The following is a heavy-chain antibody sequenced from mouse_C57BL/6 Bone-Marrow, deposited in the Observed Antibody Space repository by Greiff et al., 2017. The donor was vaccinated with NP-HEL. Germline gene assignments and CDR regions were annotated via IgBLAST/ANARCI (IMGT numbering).Heavy chain of an antibody. V-gene: IGHV5-6*02. D-gene: IGHD2-10*01. CDR3: ARPLLDY. J-gene: IGHJ4*01. CDR2: ISSGGSYT. CDR1: GFTFSSYG. Sequence: DVKLQESGGDLVKPGGSLKLSCAASGFTFSSYGMSWVRQTPDKRLEWVATISSGGSYTYYPDSVKGRFTISRDNAKNTLYLQMSSLKSEDTAMYYCARPLLDYWGQGTSVTVSS.